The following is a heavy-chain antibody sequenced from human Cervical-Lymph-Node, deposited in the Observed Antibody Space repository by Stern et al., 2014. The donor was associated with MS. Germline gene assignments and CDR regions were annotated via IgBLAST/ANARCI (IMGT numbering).Heavy chain of an antibody. CDR1: GGSISSSH. CDR3: ASTYNWNNYRYFDP. D-gene: IGHD1/OR15-1a*01. J-gene: IGHJ5*02. CDR2: IYYSGTT. V-gene: IGHV4-59*01. Sequence: VQLEESGPGLVKPSETLSITCTVSGGSISSSHWSWIRQPPGKGLEWIGYIYYSGTTSYNPSLKSRVTFSVDTSKNQFSLRLSSVTAADTAVYYCASTYNWNNYRYFDPWGQGTLVTVSS.